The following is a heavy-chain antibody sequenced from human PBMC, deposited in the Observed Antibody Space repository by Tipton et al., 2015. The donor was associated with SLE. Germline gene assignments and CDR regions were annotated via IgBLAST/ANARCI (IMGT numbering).Heavy chain of an antibody. CDR2: IYYSGST. J-gene: IGHJ4*02. CDR1: GGSISSSSYY. D-gene: IGHD2-8*01. CDR3: ARGGASVLIRNCYFDY. Sequence: TLSLTCTVSGGSISSSSYYWGWIRQPPGKGLEWIGSIYYSGSTYYNPSLKSRVSISVDTSKNQFFLNLRSVTAADTAVYFCARGGASVLIRNCYFDYWGQGSLVTVSP. V-gene: IGHV4-39*07.